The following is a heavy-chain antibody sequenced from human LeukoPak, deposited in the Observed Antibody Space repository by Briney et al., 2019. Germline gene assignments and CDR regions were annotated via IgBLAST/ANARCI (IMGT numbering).Heavy chain of an antibody. J-gene: IGHJ1*01. CDR2: ISGDGGTT. CDR1: GFTFDDYI. CDR3: VKEMTTIGPRH. D-gene: IGHD5-24*01. V-gene: IGHV3-43*02. Sequence: PGGSLRLSCAASGFTFDDYIMHWVRQAPGKGLEWVSLISGDGGTTYYADSVKGRFTISRDNSKNSLYLQMNSLRTDDTALYYCVKEMTTIGPRHWGQGTLVSVSA.